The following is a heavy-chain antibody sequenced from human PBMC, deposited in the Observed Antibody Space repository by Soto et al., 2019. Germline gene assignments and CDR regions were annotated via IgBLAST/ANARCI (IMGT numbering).Heavy chain of an antibody. J-gene: IGHJ6*02. CDR1: GYSFTSYW. CDR2: IYPGDSDT. D-gene: IGHD2-15*01. V-gene: IGHV5-51*01. Sequence: PGESLKISCKGSGYSFTSYWIGWVRQMPGKGLEWMGIIYPGDSDTRYSPSFQGQVTISADKSISTAYLQWSSLKASDTAMYYCARLRNYSLSLEYYYGMDVWGQGTTVTVSS. CDR3: ARLRNYSLSLEYYYGMDV.